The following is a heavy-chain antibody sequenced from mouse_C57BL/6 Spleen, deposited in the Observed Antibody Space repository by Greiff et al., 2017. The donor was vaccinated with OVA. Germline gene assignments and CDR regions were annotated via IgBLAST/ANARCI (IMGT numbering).Heavy chain of an antibody. CDR3: ARWITTVVATDWYFDV. CDR2: IGPGSGST. D-gene: IGHD1-1*01. Sequence: VKLMESGAELVKPGASVKISCKASGYTFTDYYINWVTQRPGQGLEWIGKIGPGSGSTYYNEKVKGKATLTADKSSSTAYMQLSSLTSEDSAVYFCARWITTVVATDWYFDVWGTGTTVTVSS. CDR1: GYTFTDYY. J-gene: IGHJ1*03. V-gene: IGHV1-77*01.